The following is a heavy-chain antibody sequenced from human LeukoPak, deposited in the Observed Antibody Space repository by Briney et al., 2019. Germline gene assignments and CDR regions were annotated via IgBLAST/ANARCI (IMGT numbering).Heavy chain of an antibody. CDR2: INPNSGVT. D-gene: IGHD3-16*01. Sequence: ASVKVSCKAFGYTFTNHPMNWVRQAPGQGLEWMGWINPNSGVTNYAQKFQGRVTMTRDTSISTAYMELSRLRSDDTAVCYCARGLGDYWGQGTLVTVSS. V-gene: IGHV1-2*02. CDR3: ARGLGDY. J-gene: IGHJ4*02. CDR1: GYTFTNHP.